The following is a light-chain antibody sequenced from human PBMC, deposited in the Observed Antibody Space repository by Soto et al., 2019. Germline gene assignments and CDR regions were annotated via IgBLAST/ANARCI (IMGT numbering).Light chain of an antibody. CDR1: QSVSSN. V-gene: IGKV3-15*01. CDR2: GAS. CDR3: QQYNNWPPRNT. Sequence: EIVMTQSPATLSVSPGERATLSCRASQSVSSNLAWYQQKPGQAPRLLIYGASTRATGIPARFSGSGSGTEFTLTIRSLQSEDFAVYFCQQYNNWPPRNTFGQGTKLEIK. J-gene: IGKJ2*01.